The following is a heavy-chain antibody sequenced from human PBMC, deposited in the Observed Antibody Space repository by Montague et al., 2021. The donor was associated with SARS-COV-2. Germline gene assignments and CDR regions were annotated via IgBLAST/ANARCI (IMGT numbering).Heavy chain of an antibody. J-gene: IGHJ3*02. CDR3: ARHGRFSVIVNTPRGAFDI. CDR2: IYFSGST. Sequence: SETLSLTCTVSGGSINSFYWGWVRQPPGKGLEWIGYIYFSGSTNYNPSLKSRVTISVDTSKNQFSLKLSSVTAADTAVYYCARHGRFSVIVNTPRGAFDIWGQGTMVTVSS. D-gene: IGHD3-22*01. CDR1: GGSINSFY. V-gene: IGHV4-59*08.